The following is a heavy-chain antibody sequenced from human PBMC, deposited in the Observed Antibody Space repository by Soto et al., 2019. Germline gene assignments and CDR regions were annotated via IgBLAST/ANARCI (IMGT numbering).Heavy chain of an antibody. CDR3: ARHVVAARKYYYYYGMDV. D-gene: IGHD6-6*01. CDR2: IYYSGST. CDR1: GGSISSSSYY. V-gene: IGHV4-39*01. Sequence: PSETLSLTCTVSGGSISSSSYYWGWIRQPPGKGLEWIGSIYYSGSTYYNPSLKSRVTISVDTSKNHFSLKLSSVTAVDTAVYYCARHVVAARKYYYYYGMDVWGQGTTVTVSS. J-gene: IGHJ6*02.